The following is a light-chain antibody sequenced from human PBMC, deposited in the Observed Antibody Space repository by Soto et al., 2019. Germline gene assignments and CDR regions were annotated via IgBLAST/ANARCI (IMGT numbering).Light chain of an antibody. CDR2: GAS. V-gene: IGKV3-20*01. CDR1: QSVSRSY. Sequence: EIVLTQSPGTLSLSPGERATLSCRASQSVSRSYLAWYQQKAGQAPRLLIYGASSRATGIPDRFNGSASGTDFTLTISRLEPEDFAVYYCQQYGSSPLFTFGPGTKVDIK. J-gene: IGKJ3*01. CDR3: QQYGSSPLFT.